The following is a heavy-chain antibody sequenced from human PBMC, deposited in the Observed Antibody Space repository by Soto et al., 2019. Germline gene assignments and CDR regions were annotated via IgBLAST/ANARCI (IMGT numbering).Heavy chain of an antibody. V-gene: IGHV1-46*01. Sequence: QVHLVQSGAEVKKPGASVKVSCKASGYTFTSYYMHWVRQAPGQGLEWLGVINTRGGSTTYAQKFGGRVTMTRATSTSVVYMELSRLTQESTAVYYCGRETRSRSAMYYYNGMDVWGQGTTVTVSS. J-gene: IGHJ6*02. CDR2: INTRGGST. CDR1: GYTFTSYY. D-gene: IGHD2-2*01. CDR3: GRETRSRSAMYYYNGMDV.